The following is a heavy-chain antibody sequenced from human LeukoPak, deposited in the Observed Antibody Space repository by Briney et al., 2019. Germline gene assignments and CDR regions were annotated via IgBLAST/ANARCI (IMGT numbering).Heavy chain of an antibody. CDR3: ARDRGGAARPSYYFDY. J-gene: IGHJ4*02. CDR2: IIPIFGAA. Sequence: ASVKVSCKASGGTFSSYAISWVRQAPGQGLEWMGGIIPIFGAANYAQKFQGRVTITADESTSTAYMELSSLRSEDTAVYYCARDRGGAARPSYYFDYWGQGTLVTVSS. V-gene: IGHV1-69*13. CDR1: GGTFSSYA. D-gene: IGHD6-6*01.